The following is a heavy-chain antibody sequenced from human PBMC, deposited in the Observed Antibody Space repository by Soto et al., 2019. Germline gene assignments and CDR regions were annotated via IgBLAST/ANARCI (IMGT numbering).Heavy chain of an antibody. CDR2: FDPEDGET. V-gene: IGHV1-24*01. D-gene: IGHD3-10*01. CDR1: GYTLTELS. Sequence: ASVKVSCKVSGYTLTELSMHWVRQAPGKGLEWMGGFDPEDGETIYAQKFQGRVTMTEDTSTDTAYMELSSLRSEDTAVYYCAIVRGKSRYYYYGMDVWGQGTTVTVSS. CDR3: AIVRGKSRYYYYGMDV. J-gene: IGHJ6*02.